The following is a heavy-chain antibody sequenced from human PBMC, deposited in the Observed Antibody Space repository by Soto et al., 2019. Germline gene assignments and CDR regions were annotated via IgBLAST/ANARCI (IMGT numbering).Heavy chain of an antibody. V-gene: IGHV1-69*06. CDR1: GGPFSSYA. J-gene: IGHJ6*02. CDR3: ARDQVVPAAFYYYYGMDV. Sequence: SVKVSCKASGGPFSSYAISWVRQAPGQGLEWMGGIIPIFGTANYAQKFQGRVTITADKSTSTAYMELSSLRSEDTAGYYCARDQVVPAAFYYYYGMDVWGQGTTVTVSS. D-gene: IGHD2-2*01. CDR2: IIPIFGTA.